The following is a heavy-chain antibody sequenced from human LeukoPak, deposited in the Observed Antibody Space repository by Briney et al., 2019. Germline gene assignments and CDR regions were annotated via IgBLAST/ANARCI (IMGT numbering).Heavy chain of an antibody. CDR3: ARGVKYYYGSGNPPGAWFDP. CDR2: IYYSGST. V-gene: IGHV4-39*01. D-gene: IGHD3-10*01. Sequence: SETLSLTCTVSGGSISSSSYYWGWIRQPPGKGLEWIGSIYYSGSTYYNPSLKSRVTISVDTSKNQFSLKLSPVTAADTAVYYCARGVKYYYGSGNPPGAWFDPWGQGTLVTVSS. CDR1: GGSISSSSYY. J-gene: IGHJ5*02.